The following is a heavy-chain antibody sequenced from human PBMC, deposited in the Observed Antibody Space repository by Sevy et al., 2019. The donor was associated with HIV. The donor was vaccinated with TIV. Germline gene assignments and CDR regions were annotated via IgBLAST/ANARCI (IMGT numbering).Heavy chain of an antibody. CDR3: ARGLTIFGVAHGMDV. J-gene: IGHJ6*02. D-gene: IGHD3-3*01. CDR1: GGTFSSYA. CDR2: IIPIFGTA. V-gene: IGHV1-69*13. Sequence: ASVKVSCKASGGTFSSYAISWVRQAPGQGLEWMGGIIPIFGTANYAQTFQGRVTITADESTSTAYMELSSLRSEDTAVYYCARGLTIFGVAHGMDVWGQGTTVTVSS.